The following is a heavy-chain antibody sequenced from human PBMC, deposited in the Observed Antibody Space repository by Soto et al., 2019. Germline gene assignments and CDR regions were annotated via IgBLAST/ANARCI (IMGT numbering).Heavy chain of an antibody. CDR3: ARRYGSAIDY. D-gene: IGHD1-26*01. V-gene: IGHV4-59*08. J-gene: IGHJ4*02. CDR2: IDYSGST. Sequence: PSETLSLTCTVSGGSISSYYWSWIRQPPGKGLEWIGYIDYSGSTNCNPSLKSRVTISVDTSKNQFSLKLGSVTAADTAVYYCARRYGSAIDYWGQGTLVTVSS. CDR1: GGSISSYY.